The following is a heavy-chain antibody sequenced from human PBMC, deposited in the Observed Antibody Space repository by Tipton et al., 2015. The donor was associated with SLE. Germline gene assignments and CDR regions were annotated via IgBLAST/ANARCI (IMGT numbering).Heavy chain of an antibody. J-gene: IGHJ6*02. CDR1: GASITSSDW. CDR2: IHHRGST. D-gene: IGHD5-18*01. Sequence: TLSLTCAVSGASITSSDWWSWVRQPPGKGLEYIGEIHHRGSTNYKSSLRGRVTISVDKSKNQFSLKLTSVTAADTAVYYCARWIPLTGINVWGQGATVTGSS. V-gene: IGHV4-4*02. CDR3: ARWIPLTGINV.